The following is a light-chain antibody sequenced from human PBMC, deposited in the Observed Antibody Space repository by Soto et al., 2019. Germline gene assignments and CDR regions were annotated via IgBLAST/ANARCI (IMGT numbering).Light chain of an antibody. CDR1: QSISSW. V-gene: IGKV1-5*01. CDR3: QQYNSYPLT. CDR2: DAS. Sequence: DIQMTQSPSTRSASVGDRVTITCRASQSISSWLAWYQQKPGKAPKLLIYDASSLESGVPSRFSGSGSGTEFTRTISSLQPDDFATYYCQQYNSYPLTFGGGTKVDIK. J-gene: IGKJ4*01.